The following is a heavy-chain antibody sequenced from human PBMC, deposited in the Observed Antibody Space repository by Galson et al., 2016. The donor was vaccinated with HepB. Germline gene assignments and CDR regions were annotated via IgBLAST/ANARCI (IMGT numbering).Heavy chain of an antibody. D-gene: IGHD5/OR15-5a*01. V-gene: IGHV3-53*01. Sequence: SLRLSCAASGFTVSNNYMTWVRQAPGKELEWVSRVYSGGVTNYADSVKGRFTTSSDSSKNTLYLQMNSLRVDDTAVYHCATSPSVGIWGQGTLVTVSS. CDR2: VYSGGVT. CDR3: ATSPSVGI. CDR1: GFTVSNNY. J-gene: IGHJ4*02.